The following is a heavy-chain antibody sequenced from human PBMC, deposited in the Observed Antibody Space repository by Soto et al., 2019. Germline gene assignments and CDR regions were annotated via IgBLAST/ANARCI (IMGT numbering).Heavy chain of an antibody. CDR1: GGSFSGYY. CDR2: INHSGST. D-gene: IGHD2-15*01. J-gene: IGHJ5*02. CDR3: ARKVRCSGGSCYSWFDP. V-gene: IGHV4-34*01. Sequence: SETLSLTCAVYGGSFSGYYWSWIRQPPGKGLEWIGEINHSGSTNYNPSLKSRVTISVDTSKNQFSLKLSSVTAADTAVYYCARKVRCSGGSCYSWFDPWGQGTLVTSPQ.